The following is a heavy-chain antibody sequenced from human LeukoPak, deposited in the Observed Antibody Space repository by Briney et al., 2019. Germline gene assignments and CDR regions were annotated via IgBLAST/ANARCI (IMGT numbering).Heavy chain of an antibody. V-gene: IGHV4-59*01. CDR2: IYYSGST. CDR3: ARSRYYYDSSVGFDP. J-gene: IGHJ5*02. CDR1: GGSTSSYY. Sequence: SETLSLTCTASGGSTSSYYWSWIRQPPGKGLEWIGYIYYSGSTNYNPSLKSRVTISVDTSKNQFSLKLSSVTAADTAVYYCARSRYYYDSSVGFDPWGQGTLVTVSS. D-gene: IGHD3-22*01.